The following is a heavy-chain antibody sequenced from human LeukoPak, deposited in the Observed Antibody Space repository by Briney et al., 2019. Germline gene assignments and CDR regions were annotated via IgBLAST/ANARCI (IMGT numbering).Heavy chain of an antibody. CDR3: ARGNYVDWFDP. D-gene: IGHD1-7*01. CDR2: IYHTGST. V-gene: IGHV4-59*11. Sequence: SETLSLTCTVSGGSFSNHYWSWIRQPPGKGLEWIGYIYHTGSTNYNPSLKSRVTISVDTSKNQFSLKLSSVTAADTAVHYCARGNYVDWFDPWGQGTQVTVSS. CDR1: GGSFSNHY. J-gene: IGHJ5*02.